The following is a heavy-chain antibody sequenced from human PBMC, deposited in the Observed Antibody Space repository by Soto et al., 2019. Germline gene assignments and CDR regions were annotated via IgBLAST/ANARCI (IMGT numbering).Heavy chain of an antibody. V-gene: IGHV3-15*07. CDR2: IKSKTDGGTT. CDR3: TATPYYDFWSGSPGG. J-gene: IGHJ4*02. CDR1: GFTFSNAW. Sequence: EVQLVESGGGLVKPGGSLRLSCAASGFTFSNAWMNWVRQAPGKGLEWGGHIKSKTDGGTTDYAAPVKGRFTISRDDSKNTLYLQMNSLKTEDTAVYYCTATPYYDFWSGSPGGWGQGTLVTVSS. D-gene: IGHD3-3*01.